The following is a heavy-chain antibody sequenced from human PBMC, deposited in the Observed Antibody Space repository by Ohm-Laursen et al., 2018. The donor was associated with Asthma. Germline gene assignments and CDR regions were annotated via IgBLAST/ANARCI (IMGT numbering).Heavy chain of an antibody. D-gene: IGHD4-17*01. J-gene: IGHJ4*01. CDR2: ISTTSNTI. CDR3: ARDPPLTTVNTGEFFGF. V-gene: IGHV3-11*01. Sequence: SLRLSCAASGFTFSNYYMSWIRQAPGKGLEWVSYISTTSNTIYYADSVKGRITISRDNAKSSLYLQMNNLRADDTAEYYCARDPPLTTVNTGEFFGFWGQGTPVTVSS. CDR1: GFTFSNYY.